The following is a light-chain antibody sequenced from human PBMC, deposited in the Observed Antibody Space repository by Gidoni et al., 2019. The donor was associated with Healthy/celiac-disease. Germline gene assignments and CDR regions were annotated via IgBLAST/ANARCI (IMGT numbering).Light chain of an antibody. Sequence: DIEMTQSPLSLPVTPGEPASISCRSSQSLLHSNGYNYLDWYLQKPGQSPQLLIYLGSNRASGVPDRFSGSGSGTDFTLKISSVEAEDVGVYYCMQALQTPRTFGGGTKVEIK. V-gene: IGKV2-28*01. CDR1: QSLLHSNGYNY. J-gene: IGKJ4*01. CDR2: LGS. CDR3: MQALQTPRT.